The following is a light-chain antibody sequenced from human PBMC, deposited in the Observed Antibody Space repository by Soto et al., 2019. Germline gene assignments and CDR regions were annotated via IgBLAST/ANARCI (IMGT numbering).Light chain of an antibody. CDR1: QSVSSSS. CDR2: GAS. V-gene: IGKV3-20*01. CDR3: QHYGSSWT. Sequence: EIVLTQSPGTLSLSPGERATLSCRASQSVSSSSLAWYQQKPGHAPRLLIYGASSRATGIPDRFSGSGSGTDFTLTISRLEPEDFAVYYCQHYGSSWTFGQGTKVEIK. J-gene: IGKJ1*01.